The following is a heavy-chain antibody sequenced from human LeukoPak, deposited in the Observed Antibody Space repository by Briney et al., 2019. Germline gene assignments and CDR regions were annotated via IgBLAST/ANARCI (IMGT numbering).Heavy chain of an antibody. CDR1: GGSISSYY. V-gene: IGHV4-39*01. CDR3: GRIVGVSRPKVKSFDY. J-gene: IGHJ4*02. Sequence: PSETLSLTCTVSGGSISSYYWGWIRQPPEKGLEWIGSIYYSGSTYYNPSLKSRVTISVDTSKNEFSLKLSSATAADTAVYYCGRIVGVSRPKVKSFDYWGQGTLVTVSS. CDR2: IYYSGST. D-gene: IGHD1-26*01.